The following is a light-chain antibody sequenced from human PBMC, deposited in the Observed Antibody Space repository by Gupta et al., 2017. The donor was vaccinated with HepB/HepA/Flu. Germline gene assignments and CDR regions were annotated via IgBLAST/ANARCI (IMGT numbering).Light chain of an antibody. Sequence: DIQMTQSPSTLSASIGDRVTITCRASQSIKSWLAWYQQKPGKAPNLLIYKASSLQSGVPSRFSGSGSGTKFTLTISSLQPDDFATYYCQQYHSFSWTFGQGTKVEIK. CDR3: QQYHSFSWT. J-gene: IGKJ1*01. CDR2: KAS. CDR1: QSIKSW. V-gene: IGKV1-5*03.